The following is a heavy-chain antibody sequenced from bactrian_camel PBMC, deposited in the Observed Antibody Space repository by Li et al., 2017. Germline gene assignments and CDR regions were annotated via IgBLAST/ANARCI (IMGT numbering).Heavy chain of an antibody. Sequence: HVQLVESGGGSVQAGGSLRLTCAASGFTYGGNCLAWFRQAPGNQREGVAQLVSGRGRTYYADSVKSRFTISRDNAKNTVSLEMTSLIPEDTAVYYCAADPAEETSGEWCFIRQNYYFGHGTQVTVS. CDR1: GFTYGGNC. V-gene: IGHV3S33*01. CDR3: AADPAEETSGEWCFIRQNYY. D-gene: IGHD3*01. CDR2: LVSGRGRT. J-gene: IGHJ4*01.